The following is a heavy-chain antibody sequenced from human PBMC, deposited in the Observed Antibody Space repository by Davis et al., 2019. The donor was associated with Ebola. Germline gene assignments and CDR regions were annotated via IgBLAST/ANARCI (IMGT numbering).Heavy chain of an antibody. V-gene: IGHV3-23*01. Sequence: GESLKISCTVSGFTFSGYDFSWVRQAPGKGLEWVSLLSASGGAKYYADSVRGRFTISRDNSKNTLYLQMNSVTSDDTSVYYCAKDSSDPGNPFHSWGQGTLVTVSS. CDR1: GFTFSGYD. CDR3: AKDSSDPGNPFHS. J-gene: IGHJ4*02. CDR2: LSASGGAK.